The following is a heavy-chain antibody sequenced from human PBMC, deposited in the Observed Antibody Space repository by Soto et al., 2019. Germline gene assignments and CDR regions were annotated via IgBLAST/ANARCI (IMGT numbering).Heavy chain of an antibody. CDR2: INAGNGNT. J-gene: IGHJ4*02. CDR1: GYTFTSYA. V-gene: IGHV1-3*01. Sequence: QVQLVQSGAEVKKPGASVKVSCKASGYTFTSYAMHWVRQAPGQRLEWMGWINAGNGNTKYSQKFQGRVTITRDTSASTAYMELSSLRSEDTAVYYCARGWPLLWFGLDYWGQGTLVTVSS. CDR3: ARGWPLLWFGLDY. D-gene: IGHD3-10*01.